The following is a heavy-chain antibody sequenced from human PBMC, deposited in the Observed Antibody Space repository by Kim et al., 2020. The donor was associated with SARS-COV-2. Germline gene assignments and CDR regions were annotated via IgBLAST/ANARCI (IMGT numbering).Heavy chain of an antibody. V-gene: IGHV4-59*08. Sequence: SETLSLTCTVSGGSISSYYWSWIRQPPGKGLEWIGYIYYSGSTNYNPSFKSRVTISVDTSKNQFSLKLSSVTAADTAVYYCARLSSSWYFGIAVAGAFDYWGQGTLVTVSS. D-gene: IGHD6-13*01. J-gene: IGHJ4*02. CDR1: GGSISSYY. CDR3: ARLSSSWYFGIAVAGAFDY. CDR2: IYYSGST.